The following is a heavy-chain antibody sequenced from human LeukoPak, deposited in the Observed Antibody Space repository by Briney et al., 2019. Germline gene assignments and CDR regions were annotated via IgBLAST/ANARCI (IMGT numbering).Heavy chain of an antibody. CDR1: GFTFSSYS. CDR2: ISSSSSYI. V-gene: IGHV3-21*01. Sequence: GGSQRLSCAASGFTFSSYSMNWVRQAPGKGLEWVSSISSSSSYIYYADSVKGRFTISRDNAKNSLYLQMNSLRAEDTAVYYCARGRSSGWYPYYGMDVWGQGTTVTVSS. CDR3: ARGRSSGWYPYYGMDV. D-gene: IGHD6-19*01. J-gene: IGHJ6*02.